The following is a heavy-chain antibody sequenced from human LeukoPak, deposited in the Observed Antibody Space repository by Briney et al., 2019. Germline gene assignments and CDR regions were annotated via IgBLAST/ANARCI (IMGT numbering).Heavy chain of an antibody. D-gene: IGHD6-19*01. Sequence: PSETLSLTCTVSGGSISSGSYYWSWIRQPAGKGLEWIGRIYTSGSTNYNPSLKSRVTISVDTSKNQFSLKLRSVTAADTAVYYCARDGGSGWYNYWGQGTLVTVSS. V-gene: IGHV4-61*02. CDR1: GGSISSGSYY. J-gene: IGHJ4*02. CDR2: IYTSGST. CDR3: ARDGGSGWYNY.